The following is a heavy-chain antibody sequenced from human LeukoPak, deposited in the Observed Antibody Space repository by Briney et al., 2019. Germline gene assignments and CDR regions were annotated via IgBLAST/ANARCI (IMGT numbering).Heavy chain of an antibody. Sequence: GESLQISCKGSGYSFTSYWIGWVRPLPGKGLEWIGIIYPGDSDTRYSPSFQGQVTISADKSISTAYLQWSSLKASDTAMYYCARSMVVVPAAQKATDYWGQGTLVTVSS. J-gene: IGHJ4*02. D-gene: IGHD2-2*01. CDR3: ARSMVVVPAAQKATDY. CDR2: IYPGDSDT. V-gene: IGHV5-51*01. CDR1: GYSFTSYW.